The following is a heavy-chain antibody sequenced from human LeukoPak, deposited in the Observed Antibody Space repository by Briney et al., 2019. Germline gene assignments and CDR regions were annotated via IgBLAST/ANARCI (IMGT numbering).Heavy chain of an antibody. D-gene: IGHD1-26*01. CDR3: ARDFWVVGANHYYYYMDV. V-gene: IGHV4-4*07. Sequence: SETLSLTCTVSGGSISSYYWSWIRQPAGKGLEWIGRIYTRGSTNYNPSLKSRVTMSVDTSKNQFSLKLSSVTAADTAVYYCARDFWVVGANHYYYYMDVWGKGTTVTVSS. CDR1: GGSISSYY. J-gene: IGHJ6*03. CDR2: IYTRGST.